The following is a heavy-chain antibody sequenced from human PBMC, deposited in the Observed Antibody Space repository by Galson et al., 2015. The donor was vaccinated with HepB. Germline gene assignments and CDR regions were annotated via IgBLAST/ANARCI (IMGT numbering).Heavy chain of an antibody. D-gene: IGHD2-8*01. CDR3: ARDSGNGGSQD. V-gene: IGHV3-33*01. J-gene: IGHJ4*02. CDR2: IWYDGTYK. CDR1: GFIFSNYG. Sequence: SLRLSCAASGFIFSNYGMQWVRQAPGKGLEWVAHIWYDGTYKHYADSVKGRFTISRDNAKNTLFLQMNSLRAEDTAGYYCARDSGNGGSQDWGQGTLVSVSS.